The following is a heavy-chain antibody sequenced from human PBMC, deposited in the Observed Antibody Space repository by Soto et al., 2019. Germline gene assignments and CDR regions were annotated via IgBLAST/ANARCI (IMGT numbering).Heavy chain of an antibody. CDR3: ATHYDSSGYYYFDY. V-gene: IGHV4-31*03. J-gene: IGHJ4*02. CDR1: GGYISSGGYY. Sequence: QVQLQESGPGLVKPSQTLSLTCIVSGGYISSGGYYWTWIRQHPGKGLEWIGYIYHSGSAYYNPSLKSRVTISVDTSKNQFSLKLSSVTAADTAVYYCATHYDSSGYYYFDYWGQGTRVTVSS. D-gene: IGHD3-22*01. CDR2: IYHSGSA.